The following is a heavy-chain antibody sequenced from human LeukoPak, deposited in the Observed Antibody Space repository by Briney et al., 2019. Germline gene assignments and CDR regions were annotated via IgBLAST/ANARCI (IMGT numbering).Heavy chain of an antibody. J-gene: IGHJ4*02. V-gene: IGHV3-30*02. D-gene: IGHD3-22*01. CDR2: IYYDGSKT. CDR1: GFTFSSFG. Sequence: GGSLRLSXAASGFTFSSFGMHWVRQAPGKGLEWAAFIYYDGSKTYYADSVKGRFTISRDNSKNTLFLQMNSLRAEDTVVYYCSKDINYYDSSGLLGDYWGQGTLVTVSS. CDR3: SKDINYYDSSGLLGDY.